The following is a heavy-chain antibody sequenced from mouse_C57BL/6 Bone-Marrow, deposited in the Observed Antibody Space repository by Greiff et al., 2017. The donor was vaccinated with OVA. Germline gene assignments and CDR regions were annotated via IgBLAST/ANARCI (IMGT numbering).Heavy chain of an antibody. V-gene: IGHV1-81*01. D-gene: IGHD2-3*01. CDR2: IYPRSGNT. Sequence: QVQLQQSGAELARPGASVKLSCKASGYTFTRYGISWVKQRTGQGLEWIGEIYPRSGNTYYNEKFKGKATLTADKSSSTAYMELRSLTSEDSAVYVCARDGYYFPMDYWGQGTSVTVSS. CDR3: ARDGYYFPMDY. CDR1: GYTFTRYG. J-gene: IGHJ4*01.